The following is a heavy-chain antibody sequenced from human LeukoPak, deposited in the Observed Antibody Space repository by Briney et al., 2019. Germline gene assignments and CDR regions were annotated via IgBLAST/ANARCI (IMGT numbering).Heavy chain of an antibody. Sequence: GGSLRFSCAASGFTFSSYWMSWVCQARGRGLEWVANIKQDGSEKYYVDSVKGRFTISRDNAKNSLYLQMNSLRAEDTAVYYCARGAYSGYVEVFDYWVQGTLVTVSS. J-gene: IGHJ4*02. CDR2: IKQDGSEK. V-gene: IGHV3-7*03. CDR3: ARGAYSGYVEVFDY. D-gene: IGHD5-12*01. CDR1: GFTFSSYW.